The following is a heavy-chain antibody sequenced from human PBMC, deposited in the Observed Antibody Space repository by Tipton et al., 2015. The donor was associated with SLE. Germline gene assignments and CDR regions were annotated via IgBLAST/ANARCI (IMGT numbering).Heavy chain of an antibody. Sequence: SLRLSCAASGFTXSXYGMXXXRQXXXKGLEWVAVIWYGGSNKYYADSVKGRFTISRDNSKNTLYLQMNSLRAEDTAVYYCARSRGSSWPGGMDVWGQGTTVTVSS. V-gene: IGHV3-33*01. CDR2: IWYGGSNK. CDR3: ARSRGSSWPGGMDV. J-gene: IGHJ6*02. D-gene: IGHD6-13*01. CDR1: GFTXSXYG.